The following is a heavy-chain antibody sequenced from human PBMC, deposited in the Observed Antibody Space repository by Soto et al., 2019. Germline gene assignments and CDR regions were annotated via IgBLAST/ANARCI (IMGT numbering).Heavy chain of an antibody. D-gene: IGHD2-15*01. CDR1: GFTFSSYA. CDR3: AKHLGFSYSYYFDY. CDR2: ISGSGGST. Sequence: GGSLRLSCASSGFTFSSYAMSWVLQAPGKGLEWVSAISGSGGSTYYADSVKGRFTISRDNSKNTLYLQMNSLRAEDTAVYYCAKHLGFSYSYYFDYWGQGTLVTVSS. J-gene: IGHJ4*02. V-gene: IGHV3-23*01.